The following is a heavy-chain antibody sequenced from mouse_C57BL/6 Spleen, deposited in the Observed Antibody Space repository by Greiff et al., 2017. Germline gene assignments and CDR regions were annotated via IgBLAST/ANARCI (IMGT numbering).Heavy chain of an antibody. Sequence: QVHVKQPGAELVKPGASVKLSCKASGYTFTSYWMHWVKQRPGQGLEWIGMIHPNSGSTNYNEKFKSKATLPVDKSSSTAYMQLSSLTSEDSAVYYCARSHDGYYDYYAMDYWGQGASVTVSS. J-gene: IGHJ4*01. D-gene: IGHD2-3*01. CDR2: IHPNSGST. V-gene: IGHV1-64*01. CDR1: GYTFTSYW. CDR3: ARSHDGYYDYYAMDY.